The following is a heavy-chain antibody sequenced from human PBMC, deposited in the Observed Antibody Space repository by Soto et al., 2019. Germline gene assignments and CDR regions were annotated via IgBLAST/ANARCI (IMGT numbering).Heavy chain of an antibody. CDR1: GGSISNGGYY. J-gene: IGHJ6*02. CDR3: ARADNFNFLHGMGV. D-gene: IGHD1-1*01. V-gene: IGHV4-31*03. Sequence: QVQLQESGPGLLKPSQTLSLTCTVSGGSISNGGYYWSWIRQQPGKGLEWIGNIYYSGTTIYNPSLKSRLTISGGTSKRQFSPKLSSVTAADAAVYYFARADNFNFLHGMGVWGQGTTVTVSS. CDR2: IYYSGTT.